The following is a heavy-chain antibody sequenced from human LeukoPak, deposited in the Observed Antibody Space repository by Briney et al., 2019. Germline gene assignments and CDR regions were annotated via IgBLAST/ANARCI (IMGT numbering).Heavy chain of an antibody. CDR1: GYTFTSYG. V-gene: IGHV1-18*01. CDR3: ARDRRGGSGSYRRFDY. CDR2: ISAYNGNT. D-gene: IGHD3-10*01. Sequence: ASVKVSSKASGYTFTSYGTSWVPQTPGQGLEWMGWISAYNGNTNYAQKLQGRVTMTTDTSTSTAYMELRSLRSDDTAVYYCARDRRGGSGSYRRFDYWGQGTLVTVSS. J-gene: IGHJ4*02.